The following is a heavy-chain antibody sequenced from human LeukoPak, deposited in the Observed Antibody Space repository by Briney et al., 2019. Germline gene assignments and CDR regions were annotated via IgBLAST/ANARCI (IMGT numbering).Heavy chain of an antibody. J-gene: IGHJ6*02. CDR2: ISGSGGTK. CDR3: AKKRDENGASSAGYLDV. D-gene: IGHD1-1*01. Sequence: GGSLRLSCAASGFTFTGFAMIWARQAPGRGLEWVTVISGSGGTKHYADSVRGRFTISRDNFKNTVSLQMNSLRAEDTAVYYCAKKRDENGASSAGYLDVWGQGTTVIVSS. V-gene: IGHV3-23*01. CDR1: GFTFTGFA.